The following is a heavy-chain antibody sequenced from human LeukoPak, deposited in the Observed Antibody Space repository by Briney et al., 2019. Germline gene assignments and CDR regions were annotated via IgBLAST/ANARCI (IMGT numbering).Heavy chain of an antibody. CDR1: GGSISSGGYY. CDR3: ARGEWELRQFDY. Sequence: SETLSLTCTVSGGSISSGGYYWSWIRQHPGKGLEWIGYIYYSGSTYYNPSLKSRVTISVDTSKNQFSLKLSSVTAADTAVYYCARGEWELRQFDYWGQGTLVTVSS. CDR2: IYYSGST. V-gene: IGHV4-31*03. D-gene: IGHD1-26*01. J-gene: IGHJ4*02.